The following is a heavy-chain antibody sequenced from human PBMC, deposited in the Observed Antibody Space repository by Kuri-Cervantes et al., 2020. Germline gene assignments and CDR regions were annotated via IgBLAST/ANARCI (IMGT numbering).Heavy chain of an antibody. CDR3: ARSITMVRGYGMDV. Sequence: GESLKISCAASGFTFSSYWMHWVRQAPGKGLVWVSRINSDGSSTSYADSVKGRFTISRDNAKNTLYLQMNSLRAEDTAVYYCARSITMVRGYGMDVWGQGTTVTVSS. V-gene: IGHV3-74*01. D-gene: IGHD3-10*01. CDR2: INSDGSST. J-gene: IGHJ6*02. CDR1: GFTFSSYW.